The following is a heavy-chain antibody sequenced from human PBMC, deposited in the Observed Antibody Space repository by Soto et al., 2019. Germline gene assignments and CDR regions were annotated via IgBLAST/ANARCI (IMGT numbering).Heavy chain of an antibody. CDR2: VTGSGGST. CDR3: AKILYSIPRSYYYGMDV. Sequence: PGGSLRLSCAASGFTFSNYAMSWVRQAPGKGLEWVSAVTGSGGSTYYADSVKGRFTISRDNSKNTPYMQMNSLRAEDTAVYYCAKILYSIPRSYYYGMDVWGQGTTVTVSS. J-gene: IGHJ6*02. CDR1: GFTFSNYA. D-gene: IGHD2-15*01. V-gene: IGHV3-23*01.